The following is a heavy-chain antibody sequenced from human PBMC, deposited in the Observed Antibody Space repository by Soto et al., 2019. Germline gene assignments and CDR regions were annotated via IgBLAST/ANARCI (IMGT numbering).Heavy chain of an antibody. D-gene: IGHD1-26*01. V-gene: IGHV4-30-4*01. CDR2: IYYSGST. CDR1: GGSISRGAYY. J-gene: IGHJ5*02. Sequence: LSLTCTVSGGSISRGAYYWSWIRQPPGKGLEWIGYIYYSGSTYYNPALKSRVTISVDTSKNQFSLKLSSVTAADTAVYYCARELPNGIVGAHNWFDPWGQGTLVTVSS. CDR3: ARELPNGIVGAHNWFDP.